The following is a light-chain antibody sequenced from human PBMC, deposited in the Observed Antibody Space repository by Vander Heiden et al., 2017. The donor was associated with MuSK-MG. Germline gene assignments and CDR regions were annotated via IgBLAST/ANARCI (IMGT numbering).Light chain of an antibody. J-gene: IGKJ3*01. Sequence: DIVMTQSPDSLAVSLGERATINCKSSQSVLYISNDKNYLAWYQQKPGQSPKLRIYWASTRESGVPDRFSGSGSGTDFTLTISSLQAEDVAVYYCQQYYSSPFTFGPGTKVDIK. V-gene: IGKV4-1*01. CDR1: QSVLYISNDKNY. CDR3: QQYYSSPFT. CDR2: WAS.